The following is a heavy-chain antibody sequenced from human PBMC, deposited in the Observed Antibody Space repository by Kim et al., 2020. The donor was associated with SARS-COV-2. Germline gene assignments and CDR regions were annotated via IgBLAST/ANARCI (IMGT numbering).Heavy chain of an antibody. CDR2: IYPSGST. J-gene: IGHJ6*02. CDR3: ARGVAVADGDYYCYYGMDG. CDR1: GGSISSYY. V-gene: IGHV4-4*07. D-gene: IGHD6-19*01. Sequence: SETLSLTCTVSGGSISSYYWSWIRQPAGKGLEWIGRIYPSGSTNYNPSLKSRVTMSVDTSKNQFSLKLSSVTAADTAVYYCARGVAVADGDYYCYYGMDGWGQGTPVTVSS.